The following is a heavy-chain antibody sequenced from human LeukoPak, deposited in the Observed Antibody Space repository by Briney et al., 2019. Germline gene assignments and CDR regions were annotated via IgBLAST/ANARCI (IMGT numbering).Heavy chain of an antibody. CDR1: GFTFSSYA. CDR3: AREGHTAMVTRFDP. J-gene: IGHJ5*02. D-gene: IGHD5-18*01. CDR2: ISYDGSNK. Sequence: GGSLRLSCAASGFTFSSYAMHWVRQAPGKGLEWVAVISYDGSNKYYADSVKGRFTISRDNSKNTLYLQVNSLRAEDTAVYYCAREGHTAMVTRFDPWGQGTLVTVSS. V-gene: IGHV3-30-3*01.